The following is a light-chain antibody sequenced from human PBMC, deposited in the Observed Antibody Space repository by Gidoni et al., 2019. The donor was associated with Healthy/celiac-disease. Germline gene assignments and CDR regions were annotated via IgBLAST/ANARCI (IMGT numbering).Light chain of an antibody. J-gene: IGLJ1*01. CDR2: DVS. CDR1: SSDVGCYNY. Sequence: QSALTQPASVSGSPGQSITISCTGTSSDVGCYNYVPWYQQHPGKAPKLMIYDVSNRPSGVSNRFSGSKSGNTASLTISGLQAEDEADYYCSSYTSSSTFFGTGTKVTVL. CDR3: SSYTSSSTF. V-gene: IGLV2-14*03.